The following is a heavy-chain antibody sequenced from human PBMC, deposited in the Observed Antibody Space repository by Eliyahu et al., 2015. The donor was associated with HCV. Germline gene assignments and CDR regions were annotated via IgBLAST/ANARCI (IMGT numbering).Heavy chain of an antibody. Sequence: EVQLVESGGGLVQPGRSLRLSCAASGFTFDDYAMHWVRQAPGKGLEWVSGISWDSGSIGYADSVKGRFTISRDNAKNSLYLQMNSLRAEDTALYYCAKVLRFGGAFDIWGQGTMVTVSS. D-gene: IGHD5-12*01. CDR2: ISWDSGSI. V-gene: IGHV3-9*01. CDR3: AKVLRFGGAFDI. CDR1: GFTFDDYA. J-gene: IGHJ3*02.